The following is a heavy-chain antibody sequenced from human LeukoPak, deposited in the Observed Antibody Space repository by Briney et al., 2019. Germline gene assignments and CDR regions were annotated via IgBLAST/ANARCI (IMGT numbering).Heavy chain of an antibody. CDR1: GDSVSRSDSC. V-gene: IGHV4-39*01. Sequence: PSETLSLTCSVSGDSVSRSDSCWDWIRQPPGKGLEWIGTIYYSERTYYSPSLKSRVTMSVDPSNNQFSLNLRSVTAADTAVYYCARRRYYDGSGYLEWGQGTLLSVSS. J-gene: IGHJ1*01. D-gene: IGHD3-22*01. CDR3: ARRRYYDGSGYLE. CDR2: IYYSERT.